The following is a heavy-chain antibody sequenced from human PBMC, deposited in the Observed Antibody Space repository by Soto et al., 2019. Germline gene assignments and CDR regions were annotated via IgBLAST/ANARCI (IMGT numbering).Heavy chain of an antibody. V-gene: IGHV1-18*01. J-gene: IGHJ5*02. CDR2: ISAYNGNT. CDR1: GYTFTSYG. CDR3: ARGSEWGDYEELFNWFGP. Sequence: GASVKVSYKASGYTFTSYGISWVRQAPGQGLEWMGWISAYNGNTNYAQKLQGRVTMTTDTSTSTAYMELRSLRSDDTAVYYCARGSEWGDYEELFNWFGPWGQGPLVTVSS. D-gene: IGHD4-17*01.